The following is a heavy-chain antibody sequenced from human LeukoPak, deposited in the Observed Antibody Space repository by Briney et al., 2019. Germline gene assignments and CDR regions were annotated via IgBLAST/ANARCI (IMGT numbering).Heavy chain of an antibody. CDR2: INAGNGNT. J-gene: IGHJ3*02. Sequence: ASVKVSCKASGYTFTSYAMHWVRQAPGQRLEWMGWINAGNGNTKYSQKFQGRVTITRDTSASTAYMELSSLRSEDTAVYYCARGLGSWEQIAHAFDIWGQGTMVTVSS. V-gene: IGHV1-3*01. D-gene: IGHD1-26*01. CDR3: ARGLGSWEQIAHAFDI. CDR1: GYTFTSYA.